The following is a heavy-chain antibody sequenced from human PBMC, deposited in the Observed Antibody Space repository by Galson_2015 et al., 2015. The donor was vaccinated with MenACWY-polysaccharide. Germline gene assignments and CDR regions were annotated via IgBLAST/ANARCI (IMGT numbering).Heavy chain of an antibody. J-gene: IGHJ4*02. D-gene: IGHD4-23*01. CDR3: AKDRYGGNSRFGYFDY. CDR1: GFTFSSYA. Sequence: SLRLSCAASGFTFSSYAMSWVRQAPGEGLEWVSTISNGGDSTYYADSVKGRFTISRDNSKNTLYLQMNSLTAEDTAVYFCAKDRYGGNSRFGYFDYWGQGTLVTVSS. V-gene: IGHV3-23*01. CDR2: ISNGGDST.